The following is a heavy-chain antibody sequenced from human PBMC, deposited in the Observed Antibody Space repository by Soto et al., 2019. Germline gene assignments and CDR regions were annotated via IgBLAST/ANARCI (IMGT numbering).Heavy chain of an antibody. V-gene: IGHV4-39*01. CDR3: ARHLGPTGPNY. J-gene: IGHJ4*02. D-gene: IGHD1-26*01. CDR2: FYYSRDT. Sequence: LETLSLTCTVSGDSSISGSSYWGWVRQPPGKGLEWIGSFYYSRDTHYNPSLKSRATISVDTSKNQFSLKLSSVTAADRAVYYCARHLGPTGPNYWGQGILVTVSS. CDR1: GDSSISGSSY.